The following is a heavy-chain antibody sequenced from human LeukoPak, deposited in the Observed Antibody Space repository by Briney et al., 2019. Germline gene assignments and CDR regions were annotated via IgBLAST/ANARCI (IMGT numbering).Heavy chain of an antibody. CDR1: GFTFSSYE. Sequence: GGSLRLSCAASGFTFSSYEMNWVRQAPGKGLEWVSYISSSGSTIHYADSVKGRFTISRDNAKNSLYLQMNSLRGEDTAVYYCAREASGYSYGLDAFDIWGQGTTVTVSS. CDR2: ISSSGSTI. V-gene: IGHV3-48*03. CDR3: AREASGYSYGLDAFDI. J-gene: IGHJ3*02. D-gene: IGHD5-18*01.